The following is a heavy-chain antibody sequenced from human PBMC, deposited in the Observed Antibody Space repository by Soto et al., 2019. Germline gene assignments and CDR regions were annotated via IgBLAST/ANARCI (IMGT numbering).Heavy chain of an antibody. CDR3: ARLATVTTKAKIDYYYYYMDV. CDR1: GGSFSGYY. Sequence: QVQLQQWGAGLLKPSETLSLTCAVYGGSFSGYYWSWIRQPPGKGLEWIGEINHSGSTNYNPSLKSRGATSVDTSTKQFSLKLRSVTAADTAVYYCARLATVTTKAKIDYYYYYMDVWGKGTTVTVSS. V-gene: IGHV4-34*01. J-gene: IGHJ6*03. D-gene: IGHD4-17*01. CDR2: INHSGST.